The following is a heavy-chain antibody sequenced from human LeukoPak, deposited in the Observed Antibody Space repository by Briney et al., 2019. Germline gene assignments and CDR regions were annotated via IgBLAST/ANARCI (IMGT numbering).Heavy chain of an antibody. D-gene: IGHD6-13*01. CDR1: GFTFSSYS. J-gene: IGHJ4*02. V-gene: IGHV3-21*01. Sequence: PGGSLRLSCAASGFTFSSYSMNWVRQPPGKGLEWVSSISISSSYIYYADSVKGRFTISRDNAKNSLYLQMTSLRAEDTAVYYCARIIAAAGPYYFDYWGQGTLVTVSS. CDR2: ISISSSYI. CDR3: ARIIAAAGPYYFDY.